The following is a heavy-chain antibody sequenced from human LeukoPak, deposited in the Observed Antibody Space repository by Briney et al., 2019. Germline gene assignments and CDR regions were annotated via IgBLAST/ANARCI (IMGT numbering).Heavy chain of an antibody. CDR1: GYSFTSYW. Sequence: GESLKISCKGSGYSFTSYWISWVRQMPGKGLEWMGRIDPSDSYTNYSPSFQGHVTISADKSISTAYLQWSSLKASDTAMYYCASERAYCGGDCYSNYWGQGTLSPSPQ. CDR2: IDPSDSYT. CDR3: ASERAYCGGDCYSNY. V-gene: IGHV5-10-1*01. D-gene: IGHD2-21*02. J-gene: IGHJ4*02.